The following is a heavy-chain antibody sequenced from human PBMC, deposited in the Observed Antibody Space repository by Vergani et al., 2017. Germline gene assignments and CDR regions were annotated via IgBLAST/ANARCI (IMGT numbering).Heavy chain of an antibody. D-gene: IGHD5-18*01. Sequence: QVQLVQSGAEVKKPGSSVKVSCKASGGTFSSYAISWVRQAPGQGLEWMGGIIPIFGTANYAQKFQGRVTITADESTSTAYMELSSLRSEDTAVYYCARSAGYSGVGRDYYYYYMDVGGKGTTVTVSS. J-gene: IGHJ6*03. CDR2: IIPIFGTA. CDR3: ARSAGYSGVGRDYYYYYMDV. V-gene: IGHV1-69*12. CDR1: GGTFSSYA.